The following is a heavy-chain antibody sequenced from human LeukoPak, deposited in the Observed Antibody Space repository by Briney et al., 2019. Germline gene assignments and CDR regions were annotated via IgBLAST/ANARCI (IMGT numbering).Heavy chain of an antibody. V-gene: IGHV1-69*04. CDR2: IIPILGIA. CDR1: GGTCSSYA. J-gene: IGHJ4*02. Sequence: GASVKVSCKASGGTCSSYAISWVRQAPGQGLEWMGRIIPILGIANYAQKFQGRVTITADKSTSTAYMELSSLRSEDTAVYYCASEYSGSYYNYFDYWGQGTLVTVSS. D-gene: IGHD1-26*01. CDR3: ASEYSGSYYNYFDY.